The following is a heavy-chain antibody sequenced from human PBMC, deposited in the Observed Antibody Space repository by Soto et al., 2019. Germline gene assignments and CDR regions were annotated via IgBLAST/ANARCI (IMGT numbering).Heavy chain of an antibody. CDR2: AIYRPKWSN. CDR1: GASSFSDGVA. J-gene: IGHJ3*01. CDR3: ARGKYSGFDV. V-gene: IGHV6-1*01. D-gene: IGHD2-15*01. Sequence: SQTLSLTCGISGASSFSDGVAWNWISQSPSRGLEWLGRAIYRPKWSNDYAASVKGRTTVNPATSKSRCSLHLKSVTPEETAVYYCARGKYSGFDVWGQGTMVTVSS.